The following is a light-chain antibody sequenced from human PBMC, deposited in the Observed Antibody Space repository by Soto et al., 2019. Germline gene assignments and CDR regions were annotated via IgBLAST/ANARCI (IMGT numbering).Light chain of an antibody. CDR2: GAS. Sequence: EIVLTQSPGTLSLSPGERATLSCRAIQSVSSSYLAWYQQKPGQAPRLLIYGASSRATGIPARFSGSGSGTDFTLTISRLEPEDFAVYYCQQYGSSPWTFGQGTKLEIK. CDR1: QSVSSSY. J-gene: IGKJ2*02. CDR3: QQYGSSPWT. V-gene: IGKV3-20*01.